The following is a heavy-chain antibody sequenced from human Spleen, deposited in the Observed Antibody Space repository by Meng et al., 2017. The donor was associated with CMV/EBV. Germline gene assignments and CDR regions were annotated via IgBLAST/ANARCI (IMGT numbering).Heavy chain of an antibody. CDR3: ARSSYCSSTTCYYGMDV. J-gene: IGHJ6*02. CDR2: IYYSGST. V-gene: IGHV4-39*07. D-gene: IGHD2-2*01. Sequence: SETLSLTCTVSGGSISSSTYYWGWIRQSPARGLEWIGNIYYSGSTYYNPSLKSRVTISVDTSKNQFSLWLNSVTAADTAVYYCARSSYCSSTTCYYGMDVWGHGTTVTVSS. CDR1: GGSISSSTYY.